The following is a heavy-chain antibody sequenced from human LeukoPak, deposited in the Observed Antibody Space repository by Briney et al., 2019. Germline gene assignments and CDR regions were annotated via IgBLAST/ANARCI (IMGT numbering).Heavy chain of an antibody. J-gene: IGHJ4*02. D-gene: IGHD1-26*01. CDR2: INHSGST. Sequence: SETLSLTCAVYGGSFSGYYWSWIRQPPGKGLEWIGEINHSGSTNYNPSLKSRVTISVDTSKNQFSLKLSSVTAADTAVYYCARVEGSPYLPSGSYHLDYWGLGTLVTVSS. V-gene: IGHV4-34*01. CDR1: GGSFSGYY. CDR3: ARVEGSPYLPSGSYHLDY.